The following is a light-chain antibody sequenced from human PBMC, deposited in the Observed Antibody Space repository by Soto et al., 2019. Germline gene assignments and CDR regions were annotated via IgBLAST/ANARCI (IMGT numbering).Light chain of an antibody. V-gene: IGKV1-39*01. CDR3: QQSYSTPPT. CDR1: QTIYNY. Sequence: DIQMTQSPSSLSASVGDRVTVTCRASQTIYNYLNWYQQKPGKAPRLLIFAAFTLQSGVPSRFSGSGSGTDFTLTISSLQPEDFATYYCQQSYSTPPTFGQGTKLQIK. J-gene: IGKJ2*01. CDR2: AAF.